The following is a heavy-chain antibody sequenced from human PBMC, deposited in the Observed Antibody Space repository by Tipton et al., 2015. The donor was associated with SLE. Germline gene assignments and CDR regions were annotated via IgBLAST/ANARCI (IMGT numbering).Heavy chain of an antibody. CDR3: ARDYGVRHYFYGMDV. D-gene: IGHD4-17*01. CDR2: IYYSGST. V-gene: IGHV4-39*02. Sequence: TLSLTCTVSGGSVSSGGYNWNWIRQHPGKALEWIGSIYYSGSTFYNPSLKSRVTISVDTSKDQFSLKLSSVTAADTAVYYCARDYGVRHYFYGMDVWGQGATVPVSS. CDR1: GGSVSSGGYN. J-gene: IGHJ6*02.